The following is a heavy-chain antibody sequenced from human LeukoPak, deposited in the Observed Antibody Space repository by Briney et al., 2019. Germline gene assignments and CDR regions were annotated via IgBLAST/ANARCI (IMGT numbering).Heavy chain of an antibody. Sequence: PGGSLRLSCAASGFTFSSYGLHWVRQAPGKGLEWVAFIRYDGSNKYYADSVKGRFTISRDNSKNTLYLQMNSLRAEDTAVYYCANLGSSSPEYYFDYWGQGTLVTVSS. J-gene: IGHJ4*02. V-gene: IGHV3-30*02. CDR2: IRYDGSNK. CDR1: GFTFSSYG. CDR3: ANLGSSSPEYYFDY. D-gene: IGHD6-13*01.